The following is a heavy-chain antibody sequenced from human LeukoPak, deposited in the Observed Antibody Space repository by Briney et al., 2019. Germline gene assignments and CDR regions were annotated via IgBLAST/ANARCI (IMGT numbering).Heavy chain of an antibody. CDR1: GFTFSSYW. CDR2: INTDGSST. D-gene: IGHD1-14*01. Sequence: EGSLRLSCAASGFTFSSYWMDWVRQAPGKGLVWVSRINTDGSSTTYADSVKGRFTVSRDNAKNTLYLQMNSLRAEDTAVYYCARGNHLDYWGQGTLVTVSS. V-gene: IGHV3-74*03. CDR3: ARGNHLDY. J-gene: IGHJ4*02.